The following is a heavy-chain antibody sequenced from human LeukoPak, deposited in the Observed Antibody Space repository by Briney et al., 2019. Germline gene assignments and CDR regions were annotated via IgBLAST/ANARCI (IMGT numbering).Heavy chain of an antibody. D-gene: IGHD3-3*01. Sequence: SETLSLTCTVSGGSIRSSSYYWGWIRQPPGKGLEWIGSIYYSGSTYYNASLKSRGTISVDTSKNQFSLKLSSVTAADTAVYYCATHRYSEWSRAFDIWGQGTMVTVSS. CDR3: ATHRYSEWSRAFDI. CDR1: GGSIRSSSYY. J-gene: IGHJ3*02. V-gene: IGHV4-39*01. CDR2: IYYSGST.